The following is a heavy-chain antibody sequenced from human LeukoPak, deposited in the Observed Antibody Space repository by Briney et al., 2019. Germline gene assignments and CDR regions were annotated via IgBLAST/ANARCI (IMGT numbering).Heavy chain of an antibody. D-gene: IGHD5-12*01. Sequence: GGSLRLSCAASGFTFSIYAMNWVRQAPGKGLEWVSAISGSGGSTYYADSVKGRFTISRDNSKNTVYLQMNSLRAGDTAIYYCAKVGGGYSDYDSDYWGQGTLVTVSS. CDR1: GFTFSIYA. V-gene: IGHV3-23*01. CDR2: ISGSGGST. J-gene: IGHJ4*02. CDR3: AKVGGGYSDYDSDY.